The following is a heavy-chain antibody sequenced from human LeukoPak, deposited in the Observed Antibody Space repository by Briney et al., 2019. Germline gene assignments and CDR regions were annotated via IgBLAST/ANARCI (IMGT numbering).Heavy chain of an antibody. CDR3: AREAIVATEAHYYYGMDV. V-gene: IGHV1-2*04. J-gene: IGHJ6*04. CDR1: GYTFTGYY. CDR2: INPNSGGT. Sequence: GASVKVSCKASGYTFTGYYMHWVRQAPGQGLEWMGWINPNSGGTNYAQKFQGWVTTTRDTSISTAYMELSRLRSDDTAVYYCAREAIVATEAHYYYGMDVWGKGTTVTVSS. D-gene: IGHD5-12*01.